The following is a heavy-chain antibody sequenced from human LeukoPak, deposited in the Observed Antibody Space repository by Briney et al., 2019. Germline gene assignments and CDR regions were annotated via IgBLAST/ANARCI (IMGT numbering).Heavy chain of an antibody. D-gene: IGHD5-12*01. CDR1: GFTFSAYA. V-gene: IGHV3-30*04. CDR3: ARVDYSNWFDP. CDR2: ISSDGKNK. Sequence: GGSLRLSCAASGFTFSAYAFHWVRQAPGTGLEWVAVISSDGKNKIYADSVKGRFTISRDNSKNTLFLQMNSLRTEDTAVYYCARVDYSNWFDPWGQGTLVTVSS. J-gene: IGHJ5*02.